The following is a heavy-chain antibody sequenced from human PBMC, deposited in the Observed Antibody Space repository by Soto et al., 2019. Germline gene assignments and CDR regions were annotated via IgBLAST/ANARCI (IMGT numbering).Heavy chain of an antibody. Sequence: QVQLQQWGAGLLKPSETQSLTCAVYGGSFSGYYWSWIRQPPGKGLEWIGQINHSGSTNYNPSLKSRVTISVDTSKNQFSLKLSSVTAADTAVYYCARGREGIVVVPAAMRGYNWFDPWGQGTLVTVSS. CDR3: ARGREGIVVVPAAMRGYNWFDP. J-gene: IGHJ5*02. V-gene: IGHV4-34*01. CDR2: INHSGST. D-gene: IGHD2-2*01. CDR1: GGSFSGYY.